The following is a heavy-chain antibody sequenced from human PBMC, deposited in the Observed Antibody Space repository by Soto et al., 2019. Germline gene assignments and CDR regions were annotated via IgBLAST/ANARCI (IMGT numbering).Heavy chain of an antibody. CDR2: IYYSGST. CDR3: AREGFDFWGGYYTHYFDY. Sequence: PSETLSLTCTVSGGSVSSGSYYWSWSRQPPGKGLEWIGYIYYSGSTNYNPPLKSRVTISVDTSKNQFSLKLSSVTAADTAVYYCAREGFDFWGGYYTHYFDYWGQGTLVTVSS. J-gene: IGHJ4*02. V-gene: IGHV4-61*01. D-gene: IGHD3-3*01. CDR1: GGSVSSGSYY.